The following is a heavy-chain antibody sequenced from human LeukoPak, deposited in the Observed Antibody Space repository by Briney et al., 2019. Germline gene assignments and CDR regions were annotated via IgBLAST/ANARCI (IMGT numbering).Heavy chain of an antibody. Sequence: GGSLRLSCAASGFTFSSYSMNWVRQDPGKGLERVLNISSSRSTIYYADSVKGRFTVSRDNAKNSLYLQMNSLRPEDTAVYYCARIHFVVSVTSVPFDLWGPGTLVTVSS. CDR1: GFTFSSYS. J-gene: IGHJ4*02. CDR3: ARIHFVVSVTSVPFDL. D-gene: IGHD4-17*01. CDR2: ISSSRSTI. V-gene: IGHV3-48*04.